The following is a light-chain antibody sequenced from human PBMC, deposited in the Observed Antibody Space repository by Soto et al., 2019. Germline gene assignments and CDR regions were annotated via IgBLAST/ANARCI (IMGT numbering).Light chain of an antibody. Sequence: DIQMTQSPSTLSASVGDRVTITCRASHIISSWLAWYQQKPGKAPKVMIYDASSLESGVPSRFSGSGSGTEFTLTISSLQPDDFATYYCQQYNSYPYNFGQGTKLEIK. J-gene: IGKJ2*01. CDR1: HIISSW. CDR2: DAS. V-gene: IGKV1-5*01. CDR3: QQYNSYPYN.